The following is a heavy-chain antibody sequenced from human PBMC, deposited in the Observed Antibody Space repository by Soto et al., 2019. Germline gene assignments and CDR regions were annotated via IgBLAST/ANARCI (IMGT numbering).Heavy chain of an antibody. J-gene: IGHJ5*02. V-gene: IGHV3-23*01. CDR2: INDNGDII. Sequence: GGSLRLSCAASGFNVNTSIMTWVRQAPGKGLERVSGINDNGDIIYYADSVKGRFTISGDSAKNTMYLQMNSLTVDDTAVYYCARGGLRQRLDPWGRGALVTVSS. CDR3: ARGGLRQRLDP. CDR1: GFNVNTSI.